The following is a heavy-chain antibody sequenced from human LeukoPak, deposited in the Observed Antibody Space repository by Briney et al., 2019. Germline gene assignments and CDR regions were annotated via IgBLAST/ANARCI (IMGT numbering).Heavy chain of an antibody. J-gene: IGHJ4*02. CDR1: GGSISSSSHY. V-gene: IGHV4-39*01. D-gene: IGHD2-15*01. CDR2: IYYTGST. CDR3: ARHESIVVVVAARGFDS. Sequence: PSEILSLTCTVSGGSISSSSHYWGWIRQPPGKGLELIGSIYYTGSTSYNPSLKSRVTISVDTSKNQFSLKLSSVTAADTAVYHCARHESIVVVVAARGFDSWGQGTLVTVSS.